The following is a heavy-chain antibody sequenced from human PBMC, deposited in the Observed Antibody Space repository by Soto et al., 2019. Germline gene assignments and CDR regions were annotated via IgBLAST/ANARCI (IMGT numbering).Heavy chain of an antibody. D-gene: IGHD2-15*01. J-gene: IGHJ4*02. CDR3: ARDREWYCSGGSCLYD. CDR2: IYSGGST. CDR1: GFTRSSNY. Sequence: PWGSLRLPCAASGFTRSSNYISWGRQAPRKGLEWVSVIYSGGSTYYADSVKGRFTISRDNSKNTLYLQMNSLRAEDTAVYYCARDREWYCSGGSCLYDWGQGTLVTVSS. V-gene: IGHV3-66*01.